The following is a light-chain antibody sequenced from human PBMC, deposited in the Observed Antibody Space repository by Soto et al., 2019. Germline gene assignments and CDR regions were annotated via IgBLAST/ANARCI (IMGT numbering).Light chain of an antibody. CDR3: AAWHDSRNGYVA. Sequence: QSVLTQPPSASGTPGQRATISCSGSISNIGTNNVNWYQQLPGTAPKLLIYSNNQRPSGVPDRFSGSKSGTSASLAISGLQSEDEADYYCAAWHDSRNGYVAFGGGTKVTVL. CDR1: ISNIGTNN. J-gene: IGLJ2*01. V-gene: IGLV1-44*01. CDR2: SNN.